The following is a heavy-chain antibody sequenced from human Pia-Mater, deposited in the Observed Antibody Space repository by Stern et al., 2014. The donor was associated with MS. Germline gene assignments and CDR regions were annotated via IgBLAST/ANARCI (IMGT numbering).Heavy chain of an antibody. D-gene: IGHD6-6*01. CDR3: ARHKRPFFDS. Sequence: VQLVESGPGLLKPSETLSLTCTVSGDSISTRNYYWDWVRQAPGRGLEWIGSIYYSGSTYYNPSLESRVSTSIDTSKNQFSLGLISVTAADTAVYFCARHKRPFFDSWGQGALVTVSS. J-gene: IGHJ4*02. CDR1: GDSISTRNYY. V-gene: IGHV4-39*01. CDR2: IYYSGST.